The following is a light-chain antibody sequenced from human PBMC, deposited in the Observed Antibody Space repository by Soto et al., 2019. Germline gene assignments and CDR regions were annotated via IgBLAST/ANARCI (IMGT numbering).Light chain of an antibody. CDR3: SSYISSSTFVV. CDR2: EVS. V-gene: IGLV2-14*01. J-gene: IGLJ2*01. Sequence: QSVLTQPASVSGSPGQSITISCTGTSRDVGGYNYVSWHQQHPGKAPKVIITEVSNRPSGVSNRFSGSKSGNTASLTISGRQAEDGAEYYCSSYISSSTFVVFGGGTKLTVL. CDR1: SRDVGGYNY.